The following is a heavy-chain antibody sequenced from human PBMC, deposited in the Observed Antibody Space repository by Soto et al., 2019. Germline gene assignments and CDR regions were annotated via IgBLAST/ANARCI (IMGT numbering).Heavy chain of an antibody. CDR1: GGSISSGGYY. V-gene: IGHV4-31*03. Sequence: PSETLSLTCTFSGGSISSGGYYWSWIRQHPGKGLEWIGFIYYSGSTYYNPSLKSRVTISVDTSKNQCSLKLSSVTAADTAVYYCARTALDGDYVYYGMDVWGQGTTVTVSS. J-gene: IGHJ6*02. CDR3: ARTALDGDYVYYGMDV. D-gene: IGHD4-17*01. CDR2: IYYSGST.